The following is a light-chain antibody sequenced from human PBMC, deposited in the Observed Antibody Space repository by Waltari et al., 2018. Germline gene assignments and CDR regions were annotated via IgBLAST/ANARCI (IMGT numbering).Light chain of an antibody. CDR2: DAS. V-gene: IGKV3-11*01. CDR3: QQRSTWPIT. J-gene: IGKJ5*01. CDR1: QSVSSY. Sequence: SPGERATLSCRASQSVSSYLAWYQQKPGQAPRLLIYDASNRATGIPARFSGSGSGTDFTLTISSLEPEDFAIYCCQQRSTWPITFGQGTRLEIK.